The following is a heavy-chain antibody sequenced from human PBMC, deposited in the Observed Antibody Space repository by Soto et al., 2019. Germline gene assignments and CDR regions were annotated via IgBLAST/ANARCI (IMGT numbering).Heavy chain of an antibody. CDR1: GYTFTSYG. Sequence: ASVKVSCKSSGYTFTSYGISWVRQAPGQGLEWMGWISAYNGNTNYAQKLQGRVTMTTDTSTSTAYMELRSLRSDDTAVYYCARGVKKIPAAPYYYYYGMDVGGQGTTVTVSS. CDR3: ARGVKKIPAAPYYYYYGMDV. CDR2: ISAYNGNT. D-gene: IGHD2-2*01. V-gene: IGHV1-18*01. J-gene: IGHJ6*02.